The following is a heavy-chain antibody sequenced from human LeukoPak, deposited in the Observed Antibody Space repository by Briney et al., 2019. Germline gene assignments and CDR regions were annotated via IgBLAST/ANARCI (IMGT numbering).Heavy chain of an antibody. V-gene: IGHV4-39*01. D-gene: IGHD3-22*01. CDR3: ASFSGSYYDSSPNH. CDR2: IYYSGST. Sequence: SETLSLTCTVSGGSISSSSYYWGWIRQPPGKGLEWIGSIYYSGSTYYNPSLKSRVAISVATSKNQFSLKLSSVTSGDTAVYYCASFSGSYYDSSPNHWGQGTLVTVSS. CDR1: GGSISSSSYY. J-gene: IGHJ5*02.